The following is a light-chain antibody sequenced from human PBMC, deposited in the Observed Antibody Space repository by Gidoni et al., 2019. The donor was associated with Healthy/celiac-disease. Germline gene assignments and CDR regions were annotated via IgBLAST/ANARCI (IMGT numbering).Light chain of an antibody. CDR1: QSISSW. V-gene: IGKV1-5*03. CDR2: KAS. J-gene: IGKJ2*01. Sequence: DIQMTQSPSTLSASVGDRVTITCRASQSISSWLAWYQPKPGKAPKLLIYKASSLESGVPSRFSCSGSGTEFTLTISSLQPDDFATYYCQQYNSYSLLFGQGTKLEIK. CDR3: QQYNSYSLL.